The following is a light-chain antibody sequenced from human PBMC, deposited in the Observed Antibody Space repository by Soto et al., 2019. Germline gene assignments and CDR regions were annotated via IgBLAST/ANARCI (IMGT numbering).Light chain of an antibody. Sequence: DIQMAQSPSSLSASIGDRVTITCRASQGISEYLAWYQQRPGNAPNLLLYGASILQSGVPSRFSGSGSGTHFTLTISSLQPEDVATYYCHSYNSIPRTFGQGTTVDI. CDR3: HSYNSIPRT. J-gene: IGKJ1*01. CDR2: GAS. CDR1: QGISEY. V-gene: IGKV1-27*01.